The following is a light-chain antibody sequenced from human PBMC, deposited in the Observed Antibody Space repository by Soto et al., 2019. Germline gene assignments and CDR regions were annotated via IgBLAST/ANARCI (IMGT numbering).Light chain of an antibody. J-gene: IGKJ4*01. Sequence: DIQLTQSPSFLSASVGDRGTITCRASQDISTYLAWYQQKPGKAPKLLIYAASTLQSGVPSRFSGSGSGTEFTLTISSLQPEDFATYSCQQLNTYPPLTFGGGTKVEIK. CDR1: QDISTY. CDR3: QQLNTYPPLT. CDR2: AAS. V-gene: IGKV1-9*01.